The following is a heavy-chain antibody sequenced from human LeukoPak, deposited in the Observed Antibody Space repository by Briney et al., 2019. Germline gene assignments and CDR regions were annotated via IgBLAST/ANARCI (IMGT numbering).Heavy chain of an antibody. CDR2: ISAYNGNT. CDR1: GYTFTSYG. J-gene: IGHJ4*02. V-gene: IGHV1-18*01. CDR3: ARKLGYCSGGSCYLCDY. D-gene: IGHD2-15*01. Sequence: GASVTVSCKASGYTFTSYGISWVRQAPGQGLEWMGWISAYNGNTNYAQKFQGRVTMTTDTSTSTAYMELRSLRSDDTAVYYCARKLGYCSGGSCYLCDYWGQGTLVTVSS.